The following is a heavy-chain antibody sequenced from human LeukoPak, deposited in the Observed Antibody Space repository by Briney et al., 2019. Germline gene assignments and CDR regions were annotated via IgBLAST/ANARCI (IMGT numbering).Heavy chain of an antibody. CDR3: AKDDSSGYYHDH. CDR1: VFRFSNYA. V-gene: IGHV3-23*01. CDR2: LSRSGSRT. J-gene: IGHJ5*02. D-gene: IGHD3-22*01. Sequence: GGSLRLSCVGSVFRFSNYAMNWVRQAPGKGLQWVSALSRSGSRTFYADSVKGRFTISRDNSKNTLYLQMDSLRAEDTAIYYCAKDDSSGYYHDHWDQGTLVTVSS.